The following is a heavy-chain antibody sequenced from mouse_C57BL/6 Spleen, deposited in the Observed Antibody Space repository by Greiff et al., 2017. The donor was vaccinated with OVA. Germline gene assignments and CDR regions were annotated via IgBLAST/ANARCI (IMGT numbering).Heavy chain of an antibody. V-gene: IGHV5-17*01. Sequence: VRLVDSGGGLVKPGGSLKLSCAAPGFTFSDHGMHWVRRAPEKGLEWVAYISSASSTIYYADTVKGRFTISRDNAKNTLFLQMTSLRSEDTAMYYCARDSYYAMDYWGQGTSVTVSS. CDR3: ARDSYYAMDY. J-gene: IGHJ4*01. CDR2: ISSASSTI. CDR1: GFTFSDHG.